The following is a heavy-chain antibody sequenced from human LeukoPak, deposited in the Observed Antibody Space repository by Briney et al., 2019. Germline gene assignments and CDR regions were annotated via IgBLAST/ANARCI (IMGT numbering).Heavy chain of an antibody. CDR3: ARNYYASRSSQFDY. Sequence: PGGSLRLSCGASGFTFSSYEMNWVRQAPGRGLEWVSYISSTGSTIYYADSVKGRFTISRDNAKKSLYLQMNSLRAEDTGVYYCARNYYASRSSQFDYWGQGTLVTVSS. CDR2: ISSTGSTI. J-gene: IGHJ4*02. V-gene: IGHV3-48*03. CDR1: GFTFSSYE. D-gene: IGHD3-10*01.